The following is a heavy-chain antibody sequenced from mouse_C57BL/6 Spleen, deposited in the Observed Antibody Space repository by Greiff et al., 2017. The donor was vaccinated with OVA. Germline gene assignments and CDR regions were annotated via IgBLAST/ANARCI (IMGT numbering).Heavy chain of an antibody. CDR3: ARYPEGFAY. CDR1: GYAFSSSW. Sequence: QVQLKESGPELVKPGASVKISCKASGYAFSSSWMNWVKQRPGKGLEWIGRIYPGDGDTNYNGKFKGKATLTADKSSSTAYMQLSSLTSEDSAVYFCARYPEGFAYWGQGTLVTVSA. V-gene: IGHV1-82*01. J-gene: IGHJ3*01. CDR2: IYPGDGDT.